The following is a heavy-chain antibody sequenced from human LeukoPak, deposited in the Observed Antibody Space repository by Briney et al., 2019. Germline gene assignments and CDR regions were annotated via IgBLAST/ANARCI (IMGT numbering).Heavy chain of an antibody. CDR2: INPNSGGT. J-gene: IGHJ5*02. CDR1: GYTFTGYY. D-gene: IGHD2-2*02. Sequence: GASVKVSCKASGYTFTGYYMHWVRQAPGQGLEWMGWINPNSGGTNYAQKFQGRVTMTRDTSISTAYMELSRLRSDDTAAYYCARRREYCSSTSCYIRGPPWFDPWGQGTLVTVSS. V-gene: IGHV1-2*02. CDR3: ARRREYCSSTSCYIRGPPWFDP.